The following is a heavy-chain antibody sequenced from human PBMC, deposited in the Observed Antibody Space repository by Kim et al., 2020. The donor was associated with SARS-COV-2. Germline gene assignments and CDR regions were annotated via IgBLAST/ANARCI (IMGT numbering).Heavy chain of an antibody. CDR2: IDPSDSYT. D-gene: IGHD5-12*01. J-gene: IGHJ5*02. Sequence: GESLKISCKGSGYSFTSYWISWVRQMPGKGLEWMGRIDPSDSYTNYSPSFQGHVTISADKSISTAYLQWSSLKASDTAMYYCARHSGGYDCCNWFDPWGQGTLVTVSS. V-gene: IGHV5-10-1*01. CDR1: GYSFTSYW. CDR3: ARHSGGYDCCNWFDP.